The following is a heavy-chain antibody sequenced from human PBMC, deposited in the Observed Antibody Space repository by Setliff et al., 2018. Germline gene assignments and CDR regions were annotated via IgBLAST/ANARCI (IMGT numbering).Heavy chain of an antibody. V-gene: IGHV4-61*02. CDR1: GDSISGGDYY. J-gene: IGHJ5*02. D-gene: IGHD3-3*02. Sequence: PSETLSLTCTVSGDSISGGDYYWTWIRQPAGKRLEWIGRVYNSGTTYNAFFASRVTMSIDTSKNQFSLNLNSVTAADTALYCCAKESLAINTRWFDPWGQGILVTVSS. CDR2: VYNSGTT. CDR3: AKESLAINTRWFDP.